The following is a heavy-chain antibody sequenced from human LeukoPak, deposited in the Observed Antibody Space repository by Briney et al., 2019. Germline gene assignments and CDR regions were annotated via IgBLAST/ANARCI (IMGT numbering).Heavy chain of an antibody. J-gene: IGHJ4*02. D-gene: IGHD6-19*01. V-gene: IGHV1-18*04. CDR3: ARYSSGWLRGYFDY. CDR2: ISAYNGNT. CDR1: GYTFTSYG. Sequence: ASVKVSCKASGYTFTSYGISWVRQAPGHGLEWMGWISAYNGNTNYAQKLQGRVTMTTDTSTSTAYMELRSLRSDDTAVYYCARYSSGWLRGYFDYWGQGTLVTVSS.